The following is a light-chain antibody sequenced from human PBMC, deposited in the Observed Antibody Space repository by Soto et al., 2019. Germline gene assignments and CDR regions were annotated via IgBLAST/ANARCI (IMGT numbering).Light chain of an antibody. V-gene: IGKV4-1*01. CDR1: PSFLYSSNNKNY. CDR3: QQYYSTPLT. Sequence: IVMTQYPDSLSVSLGETATSNCKPSPSFLYSSNNKNYLAWYQQMPGQPPKLLIYWTSTRESGVPDRFSGSGSGTDFTLTISSLQAEDVAVYYCQQYYSTPLTFGGGTKVDIK. CDR2: WTS. J-gene: IGKJ4*01.